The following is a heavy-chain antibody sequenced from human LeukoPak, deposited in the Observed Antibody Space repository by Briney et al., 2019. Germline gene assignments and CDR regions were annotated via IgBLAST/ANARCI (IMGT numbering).Heavy chain of an antibody. Sequence: SETLSLTCAVYGGSFNGYYWSWIRQPPGKGLEWIGEINNSGSTNYNPSLKSRVTISVDTSKNQFSLKLSSVTAADTAVYYCARTKYYYDSSGYYFRANYYYYGMDVWGQGTTVTVSS. CDR2: INNSGST. V-gene: IGHV4-34*01. CDR1: GGSFNGYY. CDR3: ARTKYYYDSSGYYFRANYYYYGMDV. J-gene: IGHJ6*02. D-gene: IGHD3-22*01.